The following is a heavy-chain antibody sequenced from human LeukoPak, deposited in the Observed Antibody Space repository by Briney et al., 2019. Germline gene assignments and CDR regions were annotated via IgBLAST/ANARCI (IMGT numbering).Heavy chain of an antibody. CDR3: ATSYPGASHY. CDR2: IKEDGSEK. D-gene: IGHD4/OR15-4a*01. CDR1: GFMFSKHW. J-gene: IGHJ4*02. Sequence: GGSVRLSCAVSGFMFSKHWMSWVRQAPGKGLEWVANIKEDGSEKYYVDPVKGRFAISRDNTKNSLYLQMNSLRAEDTAVYYCATSYPGASHYWGQGTLVTVSS. V-gene: IGHV3-7*03.